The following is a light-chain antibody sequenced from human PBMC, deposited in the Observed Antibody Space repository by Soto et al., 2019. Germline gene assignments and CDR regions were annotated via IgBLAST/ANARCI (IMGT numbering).Light chain of an antibody. V-gene: IGKV3-15*01. CDR1: QSVSSN. J-gene: IGKJ3*01. Sequence: EIVRTQSPATLSVSPGERATLSCRARQSVSSNFAWYQQKPGQAPRLLIYGASTRATGIPARFSGSGSGTEFTLTISSLQSEDFAVYYCQQYNNLPFTFGPGTKVDIK. CDR2: GAS. CDR3: QQYNNLPFT.